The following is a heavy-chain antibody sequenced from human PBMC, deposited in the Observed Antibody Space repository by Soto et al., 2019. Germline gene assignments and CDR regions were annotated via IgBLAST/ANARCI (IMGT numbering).Heavy chain of an antibody. J-gene: IGHJ4*02. D-gene: IGHD4-17*01. CDR3: ARLPDYGDYFDY. Sequence: SETLCLTCTVAGGSISSYYWSWIRQPPGKGLEWIGYIYYSGSTNYNPSLKSRVTISVDTSKNQFSLKLSSVTAADTAAYYCARLPDYGDYFDYWGQGTLVTVSS. CDR1: GGSISSYY. CDR2: IYYSGST. V-gene: IGHV4-59*08.